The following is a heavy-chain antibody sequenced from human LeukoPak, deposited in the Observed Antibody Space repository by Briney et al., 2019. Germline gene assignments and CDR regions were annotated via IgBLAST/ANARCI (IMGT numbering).Heavy chain of an antibody. J-gene: IGHJ4*02. D-gene: IGHD1-26*01. CDR1: GGSISSYY. Sequence: SGTLSLTCTVSGGSISSYYWSWIRQPPGKGLEWIGYIYYTGNTNYNPSPKSRVTISVDTSKNQFSLNLSSVTAADTAIYYCARLGGATSPFGYWGQGTLVTVSS. V-gene: IGHV4-59*08. CDR2: IYYTGNT. CDR3: ARLGGATSPFGY.